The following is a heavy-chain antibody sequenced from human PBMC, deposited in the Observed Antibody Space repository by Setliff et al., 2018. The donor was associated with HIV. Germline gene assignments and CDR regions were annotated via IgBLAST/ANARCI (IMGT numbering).Heavy chain of an antibody. CDR2: INSNGGST. V-gene: IGHV3-23*01. J-gene: IGHJ6*03. CDR3: ARARYMDV. Sequence: ASVKVSCKASGYTFTSYGISWVRQAPGKGLEWVSTINSNGGSTYYADSVKGRFTISRDNSKNTLYLQMNSLRAEDTAVYYCARARYMDVWGKGTTVTVSS. CDR1: GYTFTSYG. D-gene: IGHD6-6*01.